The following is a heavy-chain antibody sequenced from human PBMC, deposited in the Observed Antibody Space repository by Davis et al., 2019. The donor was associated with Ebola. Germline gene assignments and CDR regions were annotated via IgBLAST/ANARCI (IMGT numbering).Heavy chain of an antibody. CDR2: IYYSGST. CDR3: AREGSRNDYYYGMDV. J-gene: IGHJ6*02. D-gene: IGHD6-13*01. Sequence: SETLSLTCTVSGGSISSYYWSWIRQPPGKGLEWIGYIYYSGSTNYNPSLKSRVTISVDTSKNQFSLKLSSVTAADTAVYYCAREGSRNDYYYGMDVWGQGTTVTVSS. CDR1: GGSISSYY. V-gene: IGHV4-59*01.